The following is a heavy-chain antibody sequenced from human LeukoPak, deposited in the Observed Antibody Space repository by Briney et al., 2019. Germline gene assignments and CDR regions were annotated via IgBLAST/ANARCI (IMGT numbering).Heavy chain of an antibody. V-gene: IGHV3-9*01. Sequence: GRSLRLSCAASGFIFDDYAMHWVRQAPGKGLEWVSGISWDSDSIDYADSVKGRFTISRDNAKNSLYLQMNSLRAEDTAVYYCARGIDYWGQGTLVTVSS. J-gene: IGHJ4*02. CDR1: GFIFDDYA. CDR3: ARGIDY. CDR2: ISWDSDSI.